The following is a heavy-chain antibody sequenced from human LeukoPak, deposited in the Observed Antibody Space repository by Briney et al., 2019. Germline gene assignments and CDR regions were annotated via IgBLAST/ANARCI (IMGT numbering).Heavy chain of an antibody. CDR2: INPSGGST. CDR1: GYTFTSYY. J-gene: IGHJ6*03. Sequence: ASVKVSCKASGYTFTSYYMHWVRQAPGQGLEWMGIINPSGGSTSYAQKFQGRVTMTRDTSTSTAYMELSSLRSEDTAVYYCARGGGDTAMVTGYYYMDVWGKGTTVTVSS. CDR3: ARGGGDTAMVTGYYYMDV. D-gene: IGHD5-18*01. V-gene: IGHV1-46*01.